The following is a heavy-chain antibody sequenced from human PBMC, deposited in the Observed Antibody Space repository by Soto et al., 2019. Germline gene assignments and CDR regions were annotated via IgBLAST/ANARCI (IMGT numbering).Heavy chain of an antibody. CDR1: GGSISSYY. CDR3: ARDFPRLVVVVAATQPPDDAFDI. Sequence: PSETLSLTCTVSGGSISSYYWSWIRQPAGKGLEWIGRIYTSGSTNYNPSLKSRGTMSVDTSKNQFSLKLSSVTAADTAVYYCARDFPRLVVVVAATQPPDDAFDIWGQGTMVTVSS. CDR2: IYTSGST. V-gene: IGHV4-4*07. D-gene: IGHD2-15*01. J-gene: IGHJ3*02.